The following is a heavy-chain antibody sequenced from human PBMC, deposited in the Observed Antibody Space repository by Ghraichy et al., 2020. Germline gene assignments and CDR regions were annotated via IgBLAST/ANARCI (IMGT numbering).Heavy chain of an antibody. Sequence: SETLSLTCTVSGGSISSYYWSWIRQPPGKGLEWIGYIYYSGSTNYNPSLKSRVTISVDTSKNQFSLKLSSVTAADTAVYYCAKDRRSGYYGYYYGMDVWGQGTTVTVSS. V-gene: IGHV4-59*01. CDR2: IYYSGST. CDR3: AKDRRSGYYGYYYGMDV. CDR1: GGSISSYY. J-gene: IGHJ6*02. D-gene: IGHD3-3*01.